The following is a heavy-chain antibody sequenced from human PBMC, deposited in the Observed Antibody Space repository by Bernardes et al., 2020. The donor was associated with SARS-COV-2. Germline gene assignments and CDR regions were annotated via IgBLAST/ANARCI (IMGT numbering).Heavy chain of an antibody. V-gene: IGHV4-4*02. CDR2: IYHTGVT. J-gene: IGHJ4*02. D-gene: IGHD7-27*01. CDR3: ARSTGYFPDY. CDR1: GDSITSSHW. Sequence: SETLSLTCAVSGDSITSSHWWIWVRQPPGKGLEWIGDIYHTGVTNHIPSLTGRVTISIDTSKNQFFLKLTSVTAADTAVYYCARSTGYFPDYWGQGTLVTVSS.